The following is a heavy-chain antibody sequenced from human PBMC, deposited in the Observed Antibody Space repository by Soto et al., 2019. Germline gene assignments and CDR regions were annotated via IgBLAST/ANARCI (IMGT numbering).Heavy chain of an antibody. V-gene: IGHV3-30*18. CDR2: ISYDGSNK. CDR3: AKDRATIFGVVEYLFDY. D-gene: IGHD3-3*01. J-gene: IGHJ4*02. Sequence: GGSLRLSCAASGFTFSSYGMHWVRQAPGKGLEWVAVISYDGSNKYYADSVKGRFTISRDNSKNTLYLQMNSLRAEDTAVYYCAKDRATIFGVVEYLFDYWGQGTLVTVSS. CDR1: GFTFSSYG.